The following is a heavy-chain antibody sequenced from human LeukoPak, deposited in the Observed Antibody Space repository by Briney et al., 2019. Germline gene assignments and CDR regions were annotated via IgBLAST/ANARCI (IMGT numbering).Heavy chain of an antibody. CDR2: ISSSGSAT. V-gene: IGHV3-11*01. J-gene: IGHJ3*02. CDR3: ARVVKVSDI. Sequence: GGSLRLSCAASGFTFSDYYMGWIRQAPGKGPEWVSYISSSGSATYYADSVKGRFTISRDNAKNSLYLQMNSLRAEDTAVYYCARVVKVSDIWGQGTMVIVSS. D-gene: IGHD2-21*01. CDR1: GFTFSDYY.